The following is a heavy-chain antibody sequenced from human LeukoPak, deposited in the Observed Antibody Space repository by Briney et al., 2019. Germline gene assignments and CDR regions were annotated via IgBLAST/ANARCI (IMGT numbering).Heavy chain of an antibody. D-gene: IGHD4-17*01. CDR3: ARVDGDYSAPAAFDI. V-gene: IGHV1-69*04. CDR1: GGTFSSYA. J-gene: IGHJ3*02. Sequence: SVKVSCKASGGTFSSYAISWVRQAPGQGLEWMGRIIPILGIANYAQKFQGRVTITADKSTSTAYMELSSLRSEDTAVYYCARVDGDYSAPAAFDIWGQGTMVTVSS. CDR2: IIPILGIA.